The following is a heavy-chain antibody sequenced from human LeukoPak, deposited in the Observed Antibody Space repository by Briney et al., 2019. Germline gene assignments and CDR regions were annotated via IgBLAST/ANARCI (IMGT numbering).Heavy chain of an antibody. D-gene: IGHD1-26*01. CDR2: ISGSGGST. CDR3: AKDGTRDGSYSAGDFDY. V-gene: IGHV3-23*01. CDR1: GFTFSSYA. Sequence: GGSLRLSCAASGFTFSSYAMSWVRQAPGKGLEWVSAISGSGGSTYYADSVKGRFTISRDNSKNTLYLQMNSLRAEDTAVYYCAKDGTRDGSYSAGDFDYWGQGALVTVSS. J-gene: IGHJ4*02.